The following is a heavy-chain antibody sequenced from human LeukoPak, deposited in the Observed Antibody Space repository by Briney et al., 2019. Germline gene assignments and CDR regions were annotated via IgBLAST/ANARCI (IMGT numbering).Heavy chain of an antibody. CDR3: AKGIEMYYYDSSGYKDYFDY. CDR1: GFTFSSYG. V-gene: IGHV3-30*18. CDR2: ISYDGSNK. Sequence: GGSLRLSCAASGFTFSSYGMHWVCQAPGKGLEWVAVISYDGSNKYYADSVKGRFTISRDNSKNTLYLQMNSLRAEDTAVYYCAKGIEMYYYDSSGYKDYFDYWGQGTLVTVSS. D-gene: IGHD3-22*01. J-gene: IGHJ4*02.